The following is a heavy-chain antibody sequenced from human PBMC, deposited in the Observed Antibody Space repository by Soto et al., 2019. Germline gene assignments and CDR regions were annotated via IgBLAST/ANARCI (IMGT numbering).Heavy chain of an antibody. CDR1: GYTFTSHG. CDR2: VSGYNGNT. D-gene: IGHD3-16*01. J-gene: IGHJ4*02. CDR3: ARDLGAKVYY. Sequence: QLVQSGAEVKKPGASVKVSCKASGYTFTSHGISWVRQAPGQGLEWMGWVSGYNGNTNYAQKLQGRVTMTTDTSTTTAYMELRSRTSDDTAVYYCARDLGAKVYYWGQGTLVTVSS. V-gene: IGHV1-18*01.